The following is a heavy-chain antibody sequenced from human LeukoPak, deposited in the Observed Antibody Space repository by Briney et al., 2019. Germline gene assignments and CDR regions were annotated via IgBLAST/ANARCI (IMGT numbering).Heavy chain of an antibody. CDR2: IGGSGKNT. Sequence: GGSLRLSCAASGFTFSSHAMIWVRQAPGKGLEWVSSIGGSGKNTFYADAVKGRFTISRDNSKDTLYFQMNSLRAEDTAVYYCAKDLETINPTMDWGQGTLVTVSS. V-gene: IGHV3-23*01. D-gene: IGHD3-10*01. J-gene: IGHJ4*02. CDR1: GFTFSSHA. CDR3: AKDLETINPTMD.